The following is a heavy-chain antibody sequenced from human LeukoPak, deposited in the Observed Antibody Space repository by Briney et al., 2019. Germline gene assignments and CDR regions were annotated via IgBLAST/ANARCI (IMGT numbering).Heavy chain of an antibody. CDR3: ARGYTWSWGLPIDY. D-gene: IGHD1-20*01. Sequence: SETLSLTCAVYGGSFSGYYWSWIRQPPGKGLEWIGEINHSGSTNYNPPLKSRVTISVDTSKNQFSLKLSSVTAADTAVYYCARGYTWSWGLPIDYWGQGTLVTVSS. J-gene: IGHJ4*02. CDR2: INHSGST. V-gene: IGHV4-34*01. CDR1: GGSFSGYY.